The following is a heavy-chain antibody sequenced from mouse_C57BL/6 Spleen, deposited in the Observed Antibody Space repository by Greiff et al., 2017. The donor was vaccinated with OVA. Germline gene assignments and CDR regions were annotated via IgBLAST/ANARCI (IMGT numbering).Heavy chain of an antibody. D-gene: IGHD2-1*01. CDR2: INPGSGGT. V-gene: IGHV1-54*01. J-gene: IGHJ3*01. CDR3: ARQHYGNYAWFAD. CDR1: GYAFTNYL. Sequence: QVQLKQSGAELVRPGTSVKVSCKASGYAFTNYLIEWVKQRPGQGLEWIGVINPGSGGTNYTEKFKGKATLTADKSSSTAYMQLSSLTSEDSAVYVCARQHYGNYAWFADWGQGTLGTVSA.